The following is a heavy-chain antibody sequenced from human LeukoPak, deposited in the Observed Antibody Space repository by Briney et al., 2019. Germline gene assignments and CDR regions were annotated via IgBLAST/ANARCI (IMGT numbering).Heavy chain of an antibody. CDR3: ARSPPRYSNYNWFDP. D-gene: IGHD6-13*01. V-gene: IGHV1-18*01. Sequence: ASVKVSCKASGYTFTNYGISWVRQAPGQGLEWMGWISAYNGNTNYAQNLQGRVTITTDTSTSTAYMELRSLRSDDTAVYYCARSPPRYSNYNWFDPWGQGTLVTVSS. J-gene: IGHJ5*02. CDR1: GYTFTNYG. CDR2: ISAYNGNT.